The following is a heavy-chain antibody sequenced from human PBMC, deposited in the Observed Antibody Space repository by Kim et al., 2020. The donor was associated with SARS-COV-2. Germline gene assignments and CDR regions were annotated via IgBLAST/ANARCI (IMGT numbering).Heavy chain of an antibody. V-gene: IGHV4-31*03. CDR3: ARGPIVVVIAQYWYFDL. D-gene: IGHD2-21*01. CDR2: IYYSGST. Sequence: SETLSLTCTVSGGSISSGGYYWSWIRQHPGKGLEWIGYIYYSGSTYYNPSLKSRVTISVDTSKNQFSLKLSSVTAADTAVDYCARGPIVVVIAQYWYFDLWGRGTLVTVSS. J-gene: IGHJ2*01. CDR1: GGSISSGGYY.